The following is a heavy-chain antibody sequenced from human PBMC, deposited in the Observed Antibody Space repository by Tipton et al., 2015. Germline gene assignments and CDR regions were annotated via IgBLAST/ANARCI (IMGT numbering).Heavy chain of an antibody. J-gene: IGHJ4*02. D-gene: IGHD3-10*01. CDR2: INHGGST. CDR3: ARGLLLWFGMSDY. Sequence: TLSLTCAVYGGSFSGYYWSWIRQPPGKGLEWIGEINHGGSTNYNPSLKSRVTISVDTSKNQFSLKLSSVTAADTAVYYCARGLLLWFGMSDYWGRGTLVTVSS. CDR1: GGSFSGYY. V-gene: IGHV4-34*01.